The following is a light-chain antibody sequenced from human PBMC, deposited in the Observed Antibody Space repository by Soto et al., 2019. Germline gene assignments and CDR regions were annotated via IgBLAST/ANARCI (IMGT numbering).Light chain of an antibody. CDR1: SSNIGAGYD. CDR2: GDN. CDR3: QSYDSSLSRV. J-gene: IGLJ1*01. V-gene: IGLV1-40*01. Sequence: QSVLTQPPSVSGAPGQKITISCTGSSSNIGAGYDVHWYRQFPGAAPKLLISGDNNRPSGVPDRFSGSNSGTSASLASTGVQAEDEADYYCQSYDSSLSRVFGTGTKLTVL.